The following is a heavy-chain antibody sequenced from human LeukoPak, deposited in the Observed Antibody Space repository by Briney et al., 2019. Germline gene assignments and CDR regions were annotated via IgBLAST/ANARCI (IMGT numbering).Heavy chain of an antibody. CDR3: ARGDTAMVNLVDY. Sequence: GASVKVSCMASGYTFTGYYMHWVRQAPGQGLEWMGWINPNSGGTNYAQKFQGRVTMTRDTSISTAYMELSRLRSDDTAVYYCARGDTAMVNLVDYWGQGTLVTVSS. CDR1: GYTFTGYY. J-gene: IGHJ4*02. V-gene: IGHV1-2*02. D-gene: IGHD5-18*01. CDR2: INPNSGGT.